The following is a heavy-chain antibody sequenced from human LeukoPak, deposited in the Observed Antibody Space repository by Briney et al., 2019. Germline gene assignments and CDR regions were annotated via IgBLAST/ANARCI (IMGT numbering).Heavy chain of an antibody. D-gene: IGHD2-2*01. CDR2: ISGSGDST. CDR3: AKSAGLGYCTSTSCPFDP. CDR1: GFTFSNYA. V-gene: IGHV3-23*01. Sequence: GGSLRLSCAASGFTFSNYAMNWVRQAPGKGLEWVSGISGSGDSTNYADSVKGRFTISRDNSKNTLFLQMNSLRAEDTAVYYCAKSAGLGYCTSTSCPFDPWGQGTLVTVSS. J-gene: IGHJ5*02.